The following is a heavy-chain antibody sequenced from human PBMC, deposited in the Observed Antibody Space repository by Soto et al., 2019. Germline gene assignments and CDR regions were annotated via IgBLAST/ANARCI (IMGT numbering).Heavy chain of an antibody. D-gene: IGHD2-2*01. CDR3: VKRSDGPSLPYNP. V-gene: IGHV3-64D*06. CDR1: GFTFSSYA. Sequence: GGSLRLSCSASGFTFSSYAMHWVRQAPGKGLEYVSAISSNGGSTYYADSVKGRFTISRDNSKNTLYLQMSSLRAEDTAVYYCVKRSDGPSLPYNPFGQGTLVTVSS. J-gene: IGHJ5*02. CDR2: ISSNGGST.